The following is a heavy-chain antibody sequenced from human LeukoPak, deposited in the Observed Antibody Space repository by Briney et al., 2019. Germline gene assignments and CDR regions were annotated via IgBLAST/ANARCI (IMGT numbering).Heavy chain of an antibody. CDR2: INPNSGGT. CDR1: GYTFTGSY. CDR3: ASQILAAAGTWYFDY. J-gene: IGHJ4*02. D-gene: IGHD6-13*01. V-gene: IGHV1-2*02. Sequence: GASVKVSCKASGYTFTGSYMHWVRQAPGQGLEWMGWINPNSGGTNYAQKFQGRVTMTRDTSISTAYMELSRLRSDDTAVYYCASQILAAAGTWYFDYWGQGTLVTVSS.